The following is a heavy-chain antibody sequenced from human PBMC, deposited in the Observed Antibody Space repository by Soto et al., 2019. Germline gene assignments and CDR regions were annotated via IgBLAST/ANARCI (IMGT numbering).Heavy chain of an antibody. CDR2: ISGSGGST. V-gene: IGHV3-23*01. D-gene: IGHD3-22*01. CDR1: GFTFSSYA. J-gene: IGHJ4*02. CDR3: AKYRNYYDSSGPDY. Sequence: GGSLRLSCAASGFTFSSYAMSWVRQAPGKGLEWVSAISGSGGSTYYADSVKGRFTISRDNSKNTLYLQMNSLRAEETAVYYCAKYRNYYDSSGPDYWGEGTLVNVS.